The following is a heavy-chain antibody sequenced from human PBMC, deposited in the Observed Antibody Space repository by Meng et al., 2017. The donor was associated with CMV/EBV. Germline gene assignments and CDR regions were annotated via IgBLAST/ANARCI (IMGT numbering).Heavy chain of an antibody. V-gene: IGHV3-11*04. CDR2: ITNSGNTI. Sequence: GGSLRLSCAASGFTFSDYYMSWIRQAPEKGLEWVSYITNSGNTIYDADSVKGRFSISRDNARNSLYLQMNSLRAEDTAVYYCARDLCSSSWIQLCQGRYFDLWGRGTLVTVSS. CDR3: ARDLCSSSWIQLCQGRYFDL. CDR1: GFTFSDYY. J-gene: IGHJ2*01. D-gene: IGHD5-18*01.